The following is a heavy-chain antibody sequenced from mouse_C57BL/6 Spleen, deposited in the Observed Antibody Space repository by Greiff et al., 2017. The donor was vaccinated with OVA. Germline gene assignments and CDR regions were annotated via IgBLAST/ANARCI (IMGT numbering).Heavy chain of an antibody. V-gene: IGHV10-3*01. D-gene: IGHD1-1*01. CDR2: IRSKSSNYAT. Sequence: EVKLMESGGGLVQPKGSLKLSCAASGFTFNTYAMHWVRQAPGKGLEWVARIRSKSSNYATYYADSVKDRFTISRDDSQSMLYLQMNNLKTEDTAMYYCVREGPYYYGSSPRWYFDVWGTGTTVTVSS. CDR3: VREGPYYYGSSPRWYFDV. CDR1: GFTFNTYA. J-gene: IGHJ1*03.